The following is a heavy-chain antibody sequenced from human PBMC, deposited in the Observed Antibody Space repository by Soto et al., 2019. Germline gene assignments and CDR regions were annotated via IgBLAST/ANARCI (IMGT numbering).Heavy chain of an antibody. D-gene: IGHD3-9*01. CDR2: IDPSDSYT. CDR1: GYSFTSYW. J-gene: IGHJ3*02. Sequence: PGESLKISCKGSGYSFTSYWISWVRQMPGKGLEWMGRIDPSDSYTNYSPSFQGHVTISADKSISTAYLQWSSLKASDTAMYYCARHTVDYDILTGAGVDDAFDIWGQGTIVIVSS. V-gene: IGHV5-10-1*01. CDR3: ARHTVDYDILTGAGVDDAFDI.